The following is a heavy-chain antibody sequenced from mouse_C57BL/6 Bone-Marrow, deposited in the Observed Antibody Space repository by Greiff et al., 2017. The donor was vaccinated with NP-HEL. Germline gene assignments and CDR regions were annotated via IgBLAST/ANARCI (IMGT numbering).Heavy chain of an antibody. V-gene: IGHV1-69*01. CDR3: AREDYDGFAY. CDR1: GYTFTSYW. D-gene: IGHD2-4*01. Sequence: QVQLQQPGAELVMPGASVKLSCKASGYTFTSYWMHWVKQRPGQGLEWIGEIDPSDSYTNYNQKFKGKSTLTVDKSSSTAYMQRSSLTSEDSAVYYWAREDYDGFAYWGQGTLVTVSA. J-gene: IGHJ3*01. CDR2: IDPSDSYT.